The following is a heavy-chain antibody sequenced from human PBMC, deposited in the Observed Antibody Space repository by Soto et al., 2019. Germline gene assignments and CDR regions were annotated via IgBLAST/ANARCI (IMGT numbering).Heavy chain of an antibody. V-gene: IGHV1-69*01. J-gene: IGHJ5*02. D-gene: IGHD4-4*01. CDR1: GGTFSSYA. Sequence: QVQLVQSGAEVKKPGSSVKVSCKASGGTFSSYAISWVRQAPGQGLEWMGGIIPIFGTANYAQKFQGRVTITADESTSTAYMELSSLRSEDTAVYYCARGGGSKVTPESNWFDPWGQGTLVTVSS. CDR3: ARGGGSKVTPESNWFDP. CDR2: IIPIFGTA.